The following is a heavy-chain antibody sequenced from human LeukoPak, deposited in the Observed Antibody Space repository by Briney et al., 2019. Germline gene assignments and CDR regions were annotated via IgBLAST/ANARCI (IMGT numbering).Heavy chain of an antibody. D-gene: IGHD6-19*01. Sequence: VGSLRLSCAASGFTFSSYGMHWVRQAPGKGLEWVAFIRYDGSNKYYADSVKGRFTISRDNSKNTLYLQMNSLRAEDTAVYYCAKDRWSKSSGWLPFDYWGQGTLVTVSS. CDR1: GFTFSSYG. J-gene: IGHJ4*02. V-gene: IGHV3-30*02. CDR2: IRYDGSNK. CDR3: AKDRWSKSSGWLPFDY.